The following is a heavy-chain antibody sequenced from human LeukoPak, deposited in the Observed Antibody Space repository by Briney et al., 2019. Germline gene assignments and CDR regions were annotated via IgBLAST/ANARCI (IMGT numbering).Heavy chain of an antibody. D-gene: IGHD3-10*01. Sequence: PSETLSLTCAVYGGSFSGYYWSWIRQPPGKGLEWIGEVNHSGSTNYNPSLKSRVTISVDTSKNQFSLKLSSVTAADTAVYYCARGSRITMVRGVRANAFDIWGQGTMVTVSS. CDR2: VNHSGST. CDR3: ARGSRITMVRGVRANAFDI. CDR1: GGSFSGYY. J-gene: IGHJ3*02. V-gene: IGHV4-34*01.